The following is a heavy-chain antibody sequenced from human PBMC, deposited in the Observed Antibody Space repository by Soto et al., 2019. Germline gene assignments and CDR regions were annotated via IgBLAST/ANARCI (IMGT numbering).Heavy chain of an antibody. V-gene: IGHV4-31*03. CDR2: IYYSGST. J-gene: IGHJ4*02. CDR1: GGSISSGGYY. CDR3: ARVYYYNSSGYYYDY. Sequence: SETLSLTCTVSGGSISSGGYYWSWIRQHPGKGLEWIGYIYYSGSTYYNPSLKSRVTISVDTSKNQFSLKLSSVTAADTAVYYCARVYYYNSSGYYYDYWGQGTLVTVSS. D-gene: IGHD3-22*01.